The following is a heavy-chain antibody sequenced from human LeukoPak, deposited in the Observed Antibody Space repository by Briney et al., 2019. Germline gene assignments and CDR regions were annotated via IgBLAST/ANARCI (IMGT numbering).Heavy chain of an antibody. J-gene: IGHJ4*02. CDR2: ISGSGGST. V-gene: IGHV3-23*01. D-gene: IGHD3-16*02. Sequence: GGSLRLSCAASGFTFSSYAMSWVRQAPGKGLEWVSAISGSGGSTYYADSVKGRFTISRDNSKNTLYLQMNSLRAEDTAVYYCAKAAVWGSYRINYFDYWGQGTLVTVSS. CDR3: AKAAVWGSYRINYFDY. CDR1: GFTFSSYA.